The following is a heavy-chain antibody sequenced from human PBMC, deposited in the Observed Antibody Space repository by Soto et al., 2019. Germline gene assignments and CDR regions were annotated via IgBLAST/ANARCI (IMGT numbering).Heavy chain of an antibody. CDR3: ARVRPPADY. J-gene: IGHJ4*02. CDR2: INAGNGNT. D-gene: IGHD3-16*01. Sequence: EASVKVSCKASGYTFTNYAIHWVRQAPGQRLEWMGWINAGNGNTKYSQKFQGRVTITRETSASTAYMELSSLRSEDTAVYYCARVRPPADYWGRGSLVTVSS. CDR1: GYTFTNYA. V-gene: IGHV1-3*01.